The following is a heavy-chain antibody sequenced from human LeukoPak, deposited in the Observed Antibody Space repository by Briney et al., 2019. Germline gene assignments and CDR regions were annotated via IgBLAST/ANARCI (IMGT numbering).Heavy chain of an antibody. V-gene: IGHV3-30*04. CDR1: GFTFSSYA. CDR3: AGADWDTAMIDY. J-gene: IGHJ4*02. D-gene: IGHD5-18*01. Sequence: GGSLRLSCAASGFTFSSYAIHWVRQAPGKGLEWVAVISYDGSNKNYADSVKGRFSLSRDNSKNTLYLQMNSLRAEDTAVYYCAGADWDTAMIDYWGQGTLVTVSS. CDR2: ISYDGSNK.